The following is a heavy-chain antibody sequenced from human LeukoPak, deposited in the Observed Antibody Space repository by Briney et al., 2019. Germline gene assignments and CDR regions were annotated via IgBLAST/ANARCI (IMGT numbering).Heavy chain of an antibody. Sequence: ASGKVSCKASGYTFTGYYMQWVRQAPGQGLEWMGRINPNSGGTNYAQKFQGRVTMTRDTSISTAYMELSRLRSDDTAVYYCARIIAAAGTGNYYYYYMDVWGKGTTVTVSS. V-gene: IGHV1-2*06. J-gene: IGHJ6*03. CDR2: INPNSGGT. CDR3: ARIIAAAGTGNYYYYYMDV. D-gene: IGHD6-13*01. CDR1: GYTFTGYY.